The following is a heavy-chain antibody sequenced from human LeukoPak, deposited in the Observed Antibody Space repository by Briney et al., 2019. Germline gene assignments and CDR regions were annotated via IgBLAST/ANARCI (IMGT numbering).Heavy chain of an antibody. CDR2: ISSNGGST. CDR1: GFTFSSYA. D-gene: IGHD3-22*01. J-gene: IGHJ4*02. V-gene: IGHV3-64*01. Sequence: GGSLRLSCAASGFTFSSYAMHWVRQAPGKGLEYVSAISSNGGSTYYANSVKGRFTISRDNSKNTLSFQMGSLRAEDMAVYYCARDQGTMIGAFDYWGQGTLVTVSS. CDR3: ARDQGTMIGAFDY.